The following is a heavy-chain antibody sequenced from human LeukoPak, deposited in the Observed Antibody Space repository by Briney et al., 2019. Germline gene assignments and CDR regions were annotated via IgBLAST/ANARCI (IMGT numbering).Heavy chain of an antibody. Sequence: PSETLSLTCTVSGGSISSYYWSWIRQPPGKGLEWIGYIYYSGSTNYNPSLKSRVTISVDTSENQFSLKLSSVTAADTAVYYCARSVEGYCRGGSCYSYSYYMDVWGKGTTVTVSS. J-gene: IGHJ6*03. CDR2: IYYSGST. CDR1: GGSISSYY. V-gene: IGHV4-59*01. CDR3: ARSVEGYCRGGSCYSYSYYMDV. D-gene: IGHD2-15*01.